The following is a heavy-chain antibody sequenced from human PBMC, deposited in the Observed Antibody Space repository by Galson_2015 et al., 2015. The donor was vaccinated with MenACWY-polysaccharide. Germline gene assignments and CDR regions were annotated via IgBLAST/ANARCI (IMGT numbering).Heavy chain of an antibody. CDR1: GFTFSSYA. V-gene: IGHV3-23*01. J-gene: IGHJ3*02. CDR3: AKPIYDSSGYYYSDAFDI. Sequence: SLRLSCAASGFTFSSYAMSWVRQAPGKGLEWVSAISGSGGSTYYADFVKGRFTISRDNSKNTLYLQMNSLRAEDTAVYYCAKPIYDSSGYYYSDAFDIWGQGTMVTVSS. D-gene: IGHD3-22*01. CDR2: ISGSGGST.